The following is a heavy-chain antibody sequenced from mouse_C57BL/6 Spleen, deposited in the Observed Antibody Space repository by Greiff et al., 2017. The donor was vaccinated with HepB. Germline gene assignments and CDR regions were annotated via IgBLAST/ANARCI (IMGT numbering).Heavy chain of an antibody. J-gene: IGHJ2*01. CDR3: AYGYYPDY. Sequence: EVQLQQSGPELVKPGASVKISCKASGYTFTDYYMNWVKQSHGKSLEWIGDINPNNGGTSYNQKFKGKATLTVDKSSSTAYMELRSLTSEDSAVYYCAYGYYPDYWGQGTTLTVSS. D-gene: IGHD2-2*01. V-gene: IGHV1-26*01. CDR1: GYTFTDYY. CDR2: INPNNGGT.